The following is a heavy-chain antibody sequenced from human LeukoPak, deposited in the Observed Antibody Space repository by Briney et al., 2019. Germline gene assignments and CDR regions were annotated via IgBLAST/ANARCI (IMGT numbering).Heavy chain of an antibody. Sequence: KPSETLSLTCTVSGGSISSSSYYWGWIRQPPGKGLEWIGSIYYSGSTYYNPSLKSRVTISVDTSKNQFSLKLSSVTAADTAVYYCARDRYLGGFDYWGQGTLVTVSS. J-gene: IGHJ4*02. CDR1: GGSISSSSYY. CDR3: ARDRYLGGFDY. D-gene: IGHD3-16*01. CDR2: IYYSGST. V-gene: IGHV4-39*07.